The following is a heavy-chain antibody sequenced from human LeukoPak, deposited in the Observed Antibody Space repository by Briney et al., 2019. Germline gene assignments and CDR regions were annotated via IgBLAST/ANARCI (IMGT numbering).Heavy chain of an antibody. J-gene: IGHJ3*02. D-gene: IGHD3-22*01. V-gene: IGHV3-7*01. Sequence: GGSLRLSCTSSGFVFGTYGMTWVRRAPGKGLEWVANIRRDGSETHYVDSVMGRFTISRDNAKNSLYLQMNSLRAEDTAVYYCARDDTHYGSSGSFYDAFDIWGQGTMVTVSS. CDR2: IRRDGSET. CDR1: GFVFGTYG. CDR3: ARDDTHYGSSGSFYDAFDI.